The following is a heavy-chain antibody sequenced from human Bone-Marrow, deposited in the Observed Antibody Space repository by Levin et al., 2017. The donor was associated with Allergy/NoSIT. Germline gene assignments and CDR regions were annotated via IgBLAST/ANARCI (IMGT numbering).Heavy chain of an antibody. CDR1: GFTFNKYA. V-gene: IGHV3-23*01. Sequence: GESLKISCAASGFTFNKYAMYWVRQAPGKGLEWVSAIRDSGDDTYYLDSVKGRFTISRDNSKSTVSLEMSSLRAEDTAIYYCTRSLRRTPYGMDVWGQGATVTVSS. D-gene: IGHD4-23*01. CDR3: TRSLRRTPYGMDV. CDR2: IRDSGDDT. J-gene: IGHJ6*02.